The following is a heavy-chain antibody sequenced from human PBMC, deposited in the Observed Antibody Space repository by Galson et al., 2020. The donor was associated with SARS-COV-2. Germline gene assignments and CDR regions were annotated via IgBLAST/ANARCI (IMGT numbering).Heavy chain of an antibody. V-gene: IGHV3-30*18. J-gene: IGHJ2*01. CDR2: TTYEGSIK. D-gene: IGHD2-2*01. CDR1: GFTFNNYA. CDR3: AKVSPQCQFVSFWYVDL. Sequence: GGSLRLSCAASGFTFNNYAIHWVSQPPGKGLEWLARTTYEGSIKVYADTVKGRSAISRDTSKNTVYLQVSSLRPEDTAIYYCAKVSPQCQFVSFWYVDLWGRGTLVPVSS.